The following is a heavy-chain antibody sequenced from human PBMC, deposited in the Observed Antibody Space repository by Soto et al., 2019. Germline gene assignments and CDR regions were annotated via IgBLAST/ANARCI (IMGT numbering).Heavy chain of an antibody. D-gene: IGHD3-9*01. J-gene: IGHJ6*02. CDR1: RYSFTSYW. V-gene: IGHV5-10-1*01. CDR2: IAPSDSYT. Sequence: KVSSVRCRYSFTSYWISWVRQMPGKGPEWMGRIAPSDSYTNYSPSFQGTVTITFDKYISTAYLQWSCLKASDTPMYYSPAAGGIRYFDRWSGMDVWGQETTVTVSS. CDR3: PAAGGIRYFDRWSGMDV.